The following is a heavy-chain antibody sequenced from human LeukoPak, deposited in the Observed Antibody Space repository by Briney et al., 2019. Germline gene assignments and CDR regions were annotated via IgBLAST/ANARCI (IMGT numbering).Heavy chain of an antibody. D-gene: IGHD5/OR15-5a*01. CDR3: ARDNTASVPVILTIVSDQGDASDGMDV. CDR1: GYTFTSYY. Sequence: GASVKVSCKASGYTFTSYYMHWVRQAPGQGLEWMGWINPNSGDTDYAQKFQGWVTMTRDTSISTAYMELSRLRDDDTAVYYCARDNTASVPVILTIVSDQGDASDGMDVWGQGTTVTVSS. J-gene: IGHJ6*02. V-gene: IGHV1-2*04. CDR2: INPNSGDT.